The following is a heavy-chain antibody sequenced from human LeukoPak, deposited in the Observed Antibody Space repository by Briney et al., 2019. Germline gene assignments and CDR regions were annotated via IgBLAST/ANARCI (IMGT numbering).Heavy chain of an antibody. CDR1: GFTFSIYS. J-gene: IGHJ4*02. D-gene: IGHD5-12*01. Sequence: GGSLRLSCAASGFTFSIYSMNWLRLAPGKGLEWVSSISPDSNYKYYVDSVKGRFTTSRDNAKSSLYLQMNSLRAEDTAVYYCVRGGYRGFDYEYWGQGTLVTVSS. CDR3: VRGGYRGFDYEY. CDR2: ISPDSNYK. V-gene: IGHV3-21*01.